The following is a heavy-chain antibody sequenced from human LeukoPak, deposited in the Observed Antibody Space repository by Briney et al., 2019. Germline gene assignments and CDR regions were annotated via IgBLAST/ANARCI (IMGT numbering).Heavy chain of an antibody. D-gene: IGHD6-13*01. V-gene: IGHV4-34*01. CDR2: INHSGST. J-gene: IGHJ4*02. Sequence: SSETLSLTCAVSGGSFSGYYWSWIRQPPGKGLEWIGEINHSGSTNYDPSLKSRVTISVDTSKNQFSLKLSSVTAADTAVYYCARRPVIAAAGMGYWGQGTLVTVSS. CDR3: ARRPVIAAAGMGY. CDR1: GGSFSGYY.